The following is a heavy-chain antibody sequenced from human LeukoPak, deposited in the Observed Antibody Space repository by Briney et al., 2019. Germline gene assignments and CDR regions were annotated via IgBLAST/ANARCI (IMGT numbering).Heavy chain of an antibody. Sequence: SETLSLTCTVSGGSISSGDYYWSWIRQPPGKGLEWIGYIYYSGSTYYNPSLKSRVTISVDTSKNQFSLKLSSVTAADTAVYYCARAPERNDFWSGYLDYWGQGTLVTVSS. CDR1: GGSISSGDYY. D-gene: IGHD3-3*01. CDR2: IYYSGST. J-gene: IGHJ4*02. V-gene: IGHV4-30-4*08. CDR3: ARAPERNDFWSGYLDY.